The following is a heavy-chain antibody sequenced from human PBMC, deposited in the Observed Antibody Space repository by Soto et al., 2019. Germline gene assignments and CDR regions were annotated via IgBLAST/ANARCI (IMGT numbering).Heavy chain of an antibody. J-gene: IGHJ4*02. CDR3: ARRGYCSSTSCYIPIDD. CDR1: GGSISSSSYY. Sequence: PSETLSLTCTVSGGSISSSSYYWGWIRQPPGKGLEWIGSIYYSGSTYYNPSLKSRVTISVDTSKNQFSLKLSSVTAADTAVYYCARRGYCSSTSCYIPIDDWGQGTLVTVSS. CDR2: IYYSGST. D-gene: IGHD2-2*02. V-gene: IGHV4-39*01.